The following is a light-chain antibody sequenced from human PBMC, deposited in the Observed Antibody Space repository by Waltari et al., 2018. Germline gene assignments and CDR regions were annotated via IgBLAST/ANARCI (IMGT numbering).Light chain of an antibody. J-gene: IGKJ4*01. Sequence: DIQMTQSPSSLSASVGDRVTITCRTSQSISTNLNWYQEKPGEAPRLLIYVASSLQSGVPSRFSGSGSGTDFTLTISSLQPEDFATYYCQQSYSMFALTFGGGTKVEIK. V-gene: IGKV1-39*01. CDR1: QSISTN. CDR2: VAS. CDR3: QQSYSMFALT.